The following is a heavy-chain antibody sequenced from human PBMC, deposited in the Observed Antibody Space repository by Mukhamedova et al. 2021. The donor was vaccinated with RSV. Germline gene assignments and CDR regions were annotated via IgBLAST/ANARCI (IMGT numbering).Heavy chain of an antibody. D-gene: IGHD2-21*02. V-gene: IGHV4-31*01. CDR3: ATCGPDCYSGTGGGAFDI. Sequence: GSTYYNPSLKTVATISSDTSKNQFSLKLSSVTAADTAVYYCATCGPDCYSGTGGGAFDIWGQGTLVTVSS. CDR2: GST. J-gene: IGHJ3*02.